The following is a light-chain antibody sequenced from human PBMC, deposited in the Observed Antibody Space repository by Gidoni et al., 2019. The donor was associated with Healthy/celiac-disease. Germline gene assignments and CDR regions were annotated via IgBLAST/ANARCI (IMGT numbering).Light chain of an antibody. CDR2: AAS. CDR1: QSISSY. V-gene: IGKV1-39*01. J-gene: IGKJ4*01. CDR3: QQSYSTPPT. Sequence: DSQITHHPSSLSASVGDRVTITCRASQSISSYLNWYPQKPGKAPKLLIYAASSLQSGVPSRFSGSGSGTDFTLTISSLQPEDFATYYCQQSYSTPPTFGGGTKVEIK.